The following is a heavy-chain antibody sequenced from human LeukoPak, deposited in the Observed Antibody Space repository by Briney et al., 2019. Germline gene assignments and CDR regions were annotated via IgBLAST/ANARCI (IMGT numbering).Heavy chain of an antibody. Sequence: GASLRLSCAASGFTFSSYSMNLVRQAPGKVLELVSSISSSSSYIYYADSVKGRLTISRDNSDNTLYMQMKSLRAEDTAVYYCAKDRPNYYGSNGHYYKLNGDCWGQGTLVTVSS. CDR3: AKDRPNYYGSNGHYYKLNGDC. J-gene: IGHJ4*02. V-gene: IGHV3-21*04. D-gene: IGHD3-22*01. CDR2: ISSSSSYI. CDR1: GFTFSSYS.